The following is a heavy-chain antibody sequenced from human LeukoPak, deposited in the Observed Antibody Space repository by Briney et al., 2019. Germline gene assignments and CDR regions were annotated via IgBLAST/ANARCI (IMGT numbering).Heavy chain of an antibody. V-gene: IGHV3-23*01. J-gene: IGHJ4*02. CDR2: ITSSDGT. CDR3: ARAYGTSWYDY. CDR1: GFSFSNYA. Sequence: GGSLRLSCVASGFSFSNYAMSWFRQAPGKGLEWVSSITSSDGTYYADSVKGRFTISRDNSKNTLYLQVNSLRAEDTAVYHCARAYGTSWYDYWGQGTLVTVSS. D-gene: IGHD6-13*01.